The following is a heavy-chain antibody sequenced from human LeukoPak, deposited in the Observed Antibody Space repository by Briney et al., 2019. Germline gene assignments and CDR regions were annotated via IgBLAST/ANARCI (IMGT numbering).Heavy chain of an antibody. CDR2: IKSKTDGGTT. CDR1: GFTFSNAW. J-gene: IGHJ4*02. D-gene: IGHD6-13*01. V-gene: IGHV3-15*01. Sequence: GGSLRLSCAASGFTFSNAWMSWVRQAPGKGLEWVGRIKSKTDGGTTDYAAPVKGRFTISRDDSKNTLYLQMNSLKTEDTAVYYCTTAEQQLVWYYFDYWSQGTLVTVSS. CDR3: TTAEQQLVWYYFDY.